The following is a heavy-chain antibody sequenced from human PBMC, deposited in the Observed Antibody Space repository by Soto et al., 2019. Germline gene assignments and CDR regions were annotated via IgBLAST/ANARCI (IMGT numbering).Heavy chain of an antibody. CDR2: ISSSSSYI. D-gene: IGHD6-13*01. CDR3: ARVIASAADFDY. Sequence: GGSLRLSCAASGFTFSSYSMNWVRQAPGKGLEWVSSISSSSSYIYYADSVKGRFTISRDNAKNSLYLQMNSLRAEDTAVYYCARVIASAADFDYWGQGTLVTVSS. CDR1: GFTFSSYS. J-gene: IGHJ4*02. V-gene: IGHV3-21*04.